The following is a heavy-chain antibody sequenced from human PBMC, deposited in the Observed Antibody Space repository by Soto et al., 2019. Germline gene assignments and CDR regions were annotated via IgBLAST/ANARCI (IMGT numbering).Heavy chain of an antibody. Sequence: PGGSLRLSFAASGFTFSSYSMNWVRQAQGKGLEWVSSISSSSFSINYADSVKGRFSISRDNAQNSLHLQMNNLRAEDTAVYYCARNESSNIYGMDVWGQGTTVTVSS. CDR3: ARNESSNIYGMDV. CDR2: ISSSSFSI. CDR1: GFTFSSYS. J-gene: IGHJ6*02. D-gene: IGHD6-6*01. V-gene: IGHV3-21*01.